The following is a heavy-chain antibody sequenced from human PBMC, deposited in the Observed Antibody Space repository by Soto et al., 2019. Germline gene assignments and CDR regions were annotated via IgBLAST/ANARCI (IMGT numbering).Heavy chain of an antibody. Sequence: SETLSLTCAVSGGSTSSSNWWRWVREPPGKGLDWIGEIYHSGSTNYNPSLKSSVTISVDRPNNQFSLKLSTVTAADTAVYYCARDAHDFWSGYYSSFDNWGQGTMATVSS. CDR1: GGSTSSSNW. CDR2: IYHSGST. D-gene: IGHD3-3*01. J-gene: IGHJ4*03. V-gene: IGHV4-4*02. CDR3: ARDAHDFWSGYYSSFDN.